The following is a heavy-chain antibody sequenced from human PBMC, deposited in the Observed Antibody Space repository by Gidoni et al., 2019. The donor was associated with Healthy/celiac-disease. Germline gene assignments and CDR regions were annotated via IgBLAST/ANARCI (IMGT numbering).Heavy chain of an antibody. J-gene: IGHJ4*02. CDR2: IKSKTDGGTT. CDR1: FTFSNAW. V-gene: IGHV3-15*01. CDR3: TTDLYIDYGDLGI. Sequence: FTFSNAWMSWVRPAPGKGLEWVGRIKSKTDGGTTDYAAPVKGRFTISRDDSKNTLYLQMNSLKTEDTAVYYCTTDLYIDYGDLGIWGQGTLVTVSS. D-gene: IGHD4-17*01.